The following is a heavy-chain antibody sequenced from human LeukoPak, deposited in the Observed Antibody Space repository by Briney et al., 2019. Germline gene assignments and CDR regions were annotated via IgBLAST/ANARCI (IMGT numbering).Heavy chain of an antibody. CDR3: ARVQVAAAGTGIQDY. J-gene: IGHJ4*02. V-gene: IGHV1-46*01. CDR1: GYTFTNYY. CDR2: INPSGGST. D-gene: IGHD6-13*01. Sequence: ASVKVSCKASGYTFTNYYIHWVRQAPGQGLEWMGIINPSGGSTSYAQKFQGRVTMTRDTSTSTVYMELSSLRSEDTAVYYCARVQVAAAGTGIQDYWGQGTLVTVSS.